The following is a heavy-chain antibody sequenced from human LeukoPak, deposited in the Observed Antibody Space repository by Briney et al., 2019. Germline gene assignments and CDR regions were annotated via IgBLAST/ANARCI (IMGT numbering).Heavy chain of an antibody. CDR1: GFTFGSYS. D-gene: IGHD6-19*01. CDR2: ISSSSSYI. CDR3: ARELNAVAHS. V-gene: IGHV3-21*01. Sequence: PGGSLRLSCAASGFTFGSYSLNWVRQAPGKGLEWVSSISSSSSYIYYADSVKGRFTISRDNAKNSLYLQINSLRAEDTAVYYCARELNAVAHSWGQGTLVTVSS. J-gene: IGHJ4*02.